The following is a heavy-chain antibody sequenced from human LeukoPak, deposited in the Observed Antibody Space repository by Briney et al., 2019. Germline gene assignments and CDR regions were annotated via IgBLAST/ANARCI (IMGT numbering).Heavy chain of an antibody. Sequence: PSETLSLTCAVYGGSITASYWTWVRQPPGKGLEWIGEIDHSGNINYNPSLKSRIDMPVDTSRSQFSLKLRSVIAADTAVYFCASVATVPGRRSMMAVARRERQGPYYFDDWGQGILVTVSS. D-gene: IGHD6-19*01. CDR2: IDHSGNI. V-gene: IGHV4-34*01. J-gene: IGHJ4*02. CDR3: ASVATVPGRRSMMAVARRERQGPYYFDD. CDR1: GGSITASY.